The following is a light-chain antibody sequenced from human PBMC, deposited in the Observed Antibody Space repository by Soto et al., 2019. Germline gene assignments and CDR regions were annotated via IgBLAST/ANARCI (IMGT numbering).Light chain of an antibody. V-gene: IGLV1-47*01. CDR1: TSNIGSNY. Sequence: QSVLTQPPSASGTPGQRVTISCSGSTSNIGSNYVCWYQQLPGAAPKLLIYRNDPRPSGVPDRFSGSKSGTSASLALSGLRSEDEADYYCSAWDDSLSGVVFGGGTKLTVL. CDR2: RND. J-gene: IGLJ2*01. CDR3: SAWDDSLSGVV.